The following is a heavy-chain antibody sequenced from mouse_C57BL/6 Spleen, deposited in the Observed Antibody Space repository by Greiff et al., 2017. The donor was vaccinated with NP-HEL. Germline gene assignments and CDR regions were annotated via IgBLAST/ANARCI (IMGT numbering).Heavy chain of an antibody. J-gene: IGHJ3*01. V-gene: IGHV1-55*01. Sequence: QVQLQQPGAELVKPGASVKMSCKASGYTFTSYWITWVKQRPGQGLEWIGDIYPGSGSTNYNEKFKSKATLTVDTSSSTAYMQLSSLTSEDSAVYYCAGYYSNFFWFAYWGQGTLVTVSA. CDR2: IYPGSGST. D-gene: IGHD2-5*01. CDR1: GYTFTSYW. CDR3: AGYYSNFFWFAY.